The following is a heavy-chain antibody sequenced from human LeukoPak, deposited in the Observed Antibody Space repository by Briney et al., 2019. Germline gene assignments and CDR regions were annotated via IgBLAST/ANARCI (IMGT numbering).Heavy chain of an antibody. J-gene: IGHJ4*02. D-gene: IGHD1-20*01. CDR2: IWYDRGKK. V-gene: IGHV3-33*06. CDR1: GFRFSDYG. CDR3: AKGDNYKPLYFDN. Sequence: GALRLSCVASGFRFSDYGMHWVRQAPGKGLEWVAVIWYDRGKKFYADSVEGRFTISSDNSKNTLFLQMNSLRDEDTAVYYCAKGDNYKPLYFDNWGQGSLVTVSA.